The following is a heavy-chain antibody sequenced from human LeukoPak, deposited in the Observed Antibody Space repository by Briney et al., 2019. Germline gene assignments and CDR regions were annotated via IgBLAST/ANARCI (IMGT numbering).Heavy chain of an antibody. J-gene: IGHJ4*02. D-gene: IGHD6-13*01. Sequence: PSETLSLTCTVSGGSISSYYWSWIRQPPGKGLEWIGYIYYSGSTNYNPSLKSRVTISVDTSKNQFSLKLSSVTAADTAVYYCARGKSSSWYTPFDYWGQGTLVIVSS. CDR2: IYYSGST. CDR3: ARGKSSSWYTPFDY. V-gene: IGHV4-59*01. CDR1: GGSISSYY.